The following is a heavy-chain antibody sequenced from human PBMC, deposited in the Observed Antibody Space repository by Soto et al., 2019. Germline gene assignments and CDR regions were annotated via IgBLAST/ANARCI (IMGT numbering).Heavy chain of an antibody. CDR3: ARGHDY. CDR1: GFTLTDFK. J-gene: IGHJ4*02. Sequence: GGSLRLSCAASGFTLTDFKMIWVRQAPGKGLEWVSFISSGGSYIYYADSVKGRFTISRDNSKNSLYLQMNSLRAEDTAVYYCARGHDYWGQGTLVTVSS. CDR2: ISSGGSYI. V-gene: IGHV3-21*01.